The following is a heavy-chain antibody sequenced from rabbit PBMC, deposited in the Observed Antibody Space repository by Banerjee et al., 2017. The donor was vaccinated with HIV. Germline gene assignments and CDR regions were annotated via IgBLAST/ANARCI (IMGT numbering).Heavy chain of an antibody. J-gene: IGHJ6*01. Sequence: QSLEESGGDLVKPEGSLTLTCKASGFDLSSYHYMCWVRQAPGKGLESVACIITSSGSIWYASWVNGRFTISKTSSTTVTLQMTSLTAADTATYFCARGDVGYAGWGYAPMDLWGPGTLVTVS. CDR2: IITSSGSI. CDR3: ARGDVGYAGWGYAPMDL. D-gene: IGHD4-2*01. V-gene: IGHV1S40*01. CDR1: GFDLSSYHY.